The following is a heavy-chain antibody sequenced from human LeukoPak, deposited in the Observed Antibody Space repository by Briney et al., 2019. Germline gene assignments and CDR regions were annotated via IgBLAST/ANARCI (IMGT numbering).Heavy chain of an antibody. D-gene: IGHD3-10*01. CDR2: ISTYNGNT. J-gene: IGHJ4*02. Sequence: GASVKVSCKASGYTFTIYGITWVRQAPGQGLEWMGWISTYNGNTNYAQRLQGRVTMTTDTSTSTAYMELRSLISDDTAVYYCARVSDPYYYGSGSFGYWGQGTLVTVSS. V-gene: IGHV1-18*01. CDR3: ARVSDPYYYGSGSFGY. CDR1: GYTFTIYG.